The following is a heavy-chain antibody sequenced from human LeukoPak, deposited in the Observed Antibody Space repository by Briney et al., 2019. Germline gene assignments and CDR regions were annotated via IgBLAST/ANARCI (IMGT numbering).Heavy chain of an antibody. CDR2: INAGNGNT. Sequence: ASVKVSCKASGYTFTSYAMHWVRQAPGQRLEWMGWINAGNGNTRYSQKFQGRVTITRDTSASTAYMELSSLRSEDTAVYYCSRGSGSYYNCYYYGMDVWGQGTTVTVSS. J-gene: IGHJ6*02. V-gene: IGHV1-3*01. CDR1: GYTFTSYA. CDR3: SRGSGSYYNCYYYGMDV. D-gene: IGHD3-10*01.